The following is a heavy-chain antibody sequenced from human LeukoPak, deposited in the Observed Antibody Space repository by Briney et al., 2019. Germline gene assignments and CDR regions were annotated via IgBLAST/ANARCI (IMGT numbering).Heavy chain of an antibody. CDR2: ISAYNGNT. J-gene: IGHJ4*02. CDR1: GYTFTSYG. D-gene: IGHD6-19*01. V-gene: IGHV1-18*01. CDR3: ARESFSRGWYGGAFGD. Sequence: AASVKVSCKASGYTFTSYGISWVRQAPGQGLEWMGWISAYNGNTNYAQKLQGRVTMTTDTSTSTAYMELRSLRSDDTAVYYCARESFSRGWYGGAFGDWGQGTLVTVSS.